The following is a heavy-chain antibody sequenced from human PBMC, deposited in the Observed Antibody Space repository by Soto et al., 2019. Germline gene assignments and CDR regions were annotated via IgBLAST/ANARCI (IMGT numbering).Heavy chain of an antibody. J-gene: IGHJ4*02. D-gene: IGHD5-12*01. V-gene: IGHV3-53*02. CDR1: GFTVSNNY. Sequence: EVQLVETGGGLIQSGGSLRLSCAASGFTVSNNYMSWVRRAPGKGLEWVSVIYSGGSTYYADSVKGRFTISRDNSKNTVCLQMDGLRADDTAVYYCARMATMGYVNYWGQGILVTVSS. CDR2: IYSGGST. CDR3: ARMATMGYVNY.